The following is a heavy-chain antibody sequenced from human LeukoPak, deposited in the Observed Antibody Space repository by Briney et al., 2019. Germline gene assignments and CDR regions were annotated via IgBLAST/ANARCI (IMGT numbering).Heavy chain of an antibody. D-gene: IGHD5/OR15-5a*01. CDR1: GFTFSTSA. V-gene: IGHV3-21*01. J-gene: IGHJ4*02. Sequence: TGGSLRLSCAASGFTFSTSAMNWVRQVPGKGLEWVSSINSYSSHIYYAASVRGRFTVSRDNARNSVFLQMNSLPAEDTAVYYCARDPERYLRTGKFDYWGQGTLVTVSS. CDR3: ARDPERYLRTGKFDY. CDR2: INSYSSHI.